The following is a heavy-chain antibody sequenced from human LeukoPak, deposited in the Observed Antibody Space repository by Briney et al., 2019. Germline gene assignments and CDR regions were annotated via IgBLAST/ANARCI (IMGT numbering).Heavy chain of an antibody. CDR1: GFTVSSTYA. J-gene: IGHJ4*02. Sequence: PGGSLRLSCAASGFTVSSTYAMSWVRQAPGKGLEWVSGVNGNGGSTSYADSVKGRFTIFRDNSKNTVYLQMNSLRVEDTAVYYCAKSLYGGCDYWGQGTVVTVSS. D-gene: IGHD3-16*02. CDR3: AKSLYGGCDY. CDR2: VNGNGGST. V-gene: IGHV3-23*01.